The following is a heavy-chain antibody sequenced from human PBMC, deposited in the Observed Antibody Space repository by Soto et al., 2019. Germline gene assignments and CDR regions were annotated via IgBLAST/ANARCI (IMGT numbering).Heavy chain of an antibody. CDR1: GYTFTSYY. CDR2: INPSGGST. CDR3: ASSRYGGNFRVGS. V-gene: IGHV1-46*01. D-gene: IGHD2-21*02. J-gene: IGHJ3*01. Sequence: QVQLVQSGAEVKKPGASVKVSCKASGYTFTSYYMHWVRQAPGQGLEWMGIINPSGGSTSYAQKFQGSVTMTRDTSTSTVYMELSSLRSEDTAVYYCASSRYGGNFRVGSWGQGTMVTVSS.